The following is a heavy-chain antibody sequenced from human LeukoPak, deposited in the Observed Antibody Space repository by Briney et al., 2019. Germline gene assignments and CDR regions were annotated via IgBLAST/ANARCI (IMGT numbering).Heavy chain of an antibody. D-gene: IGHD6-13*01. V-gene: IGHV4-59*01. Sequence: SETLSLTCTVSGGSISSYYWSWIRQPPGKGLEWIGYIYYSGSTNCNPSLTSRVTMSVDTSKNQFSLRLSSVTAADTAVYYCAGGRSSSWYSFLDYWGQGTLVTVSS. CDR2: IYYSGST. CDR3: AGGRSSSWYSFLDY. CDR1: GGSISSYY. J-gene: IGHJ4*02.